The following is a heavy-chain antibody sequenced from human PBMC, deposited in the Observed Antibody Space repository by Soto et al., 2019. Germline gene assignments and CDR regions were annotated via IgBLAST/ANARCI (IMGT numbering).Heavy chain of an antibody. J-gene: IGHJ4*02. V-gene: IGHV2-5*02. CDR3: AHSRGPDRWGGRQLYFDY. Sequence: SGPTLVKPTQTLTLTCTFSGFSLSTSGVGVGWIRQHPGKALEWLALIYWDDDKRYSSSLKSRLTITKDTSKNQGVLTMTNMDPVDTATYYCAHSRGPDRWGGRQLYFDYWGQGTLVTVSS. CDR1: GFSLSTSGVG. CDR2: IYWDDDK. D-gene: IGHD2-15*01.